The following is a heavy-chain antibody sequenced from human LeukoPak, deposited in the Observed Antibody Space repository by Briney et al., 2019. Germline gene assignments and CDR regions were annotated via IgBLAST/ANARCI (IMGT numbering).Heavy chain of an antibody. D-gene: IGHD2-15*01. Sequence: GRSLRLSCAASGFTLSSYAMHWVRQAPGKGLEWVAVISYDGSNKYYADSVKGRFTISRDNSKNTLYLQMNSLRAEDTAVYYCAREGGDIVVVVAATNWFDPWGQGTLVTVSS. J-gene: IGHJ5*02. V-gene: IGHV3-30*04. CDR2: ISYDGSNK. CDR3: AREGGDIVVVVAATNWFDP. CDR1: GFTLSSYA.